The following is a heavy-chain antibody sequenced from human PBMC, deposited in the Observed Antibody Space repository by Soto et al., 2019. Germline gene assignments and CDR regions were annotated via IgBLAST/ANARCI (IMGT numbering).Heavy chain of an antibody. V-gene: IGHV1-3*01. CDR3: AREVRLLEWLLPTVEN. J-gene: IGHJ4*02. Sequence: QVHLVQSGAEVKKPGAAVKISCKASGYVFAKYAIHWVRQAPGQSLEWMGRINAGSGSTKYSQKFQDRVTLTRDTSATTVYMELSSLRSEDTAVYFCAREVRLLEWLLPTVENWGQGTLVTVSS. CDR2: INAGSGST. D-gene: IGHD3-3*01. CDR1: GYVFAKYA.